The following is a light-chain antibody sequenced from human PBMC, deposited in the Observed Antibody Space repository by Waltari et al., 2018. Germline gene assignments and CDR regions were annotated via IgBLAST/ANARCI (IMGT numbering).Light chain of an antibody. CDR1: QSVLYSSNNKNY. V-gene: IGKV4-1*01. CDR3: QQYYSNPLFT. J-gene: IGKJ3*01. Sequence: TQSPDSLAVSLGERATINCKSSQSVLYSSNNKNYLAWYQQKPGQPPKLLIYWASTRESGVPDRFSGSGSGTDFTLTISSLQAEDVAVYYCQQYYSNPLFTFGPGTKVDIK. CDR2: WAS.